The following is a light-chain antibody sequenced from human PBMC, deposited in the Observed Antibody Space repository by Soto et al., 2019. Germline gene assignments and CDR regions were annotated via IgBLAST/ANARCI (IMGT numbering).Light chain of an antibody. CDR1: QSVSSSY. CDR3: QQYGSSAT. CDR2: GAS. V-gene: IGKV3-20*01. J-gene: IGKJ4*01. Sequence: EIVLTQSPGTLSLSPGERATLSCRASQSVSSSYLAWYQQKPGQAPRLLIYGASSRATGIPDIFSGSGSGTDFTLTITRLEPADFAVYYCQQYGSSATFGGGTKVEIK.